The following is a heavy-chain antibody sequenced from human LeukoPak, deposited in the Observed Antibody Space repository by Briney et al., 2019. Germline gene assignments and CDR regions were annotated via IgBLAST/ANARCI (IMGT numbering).Heavy chain of an antibody. Sequence: PSETLSLTCTVSGGSISSSSYYWGWIRQPPGKGLEWIGSIYYSGSTYYNPSLKSRVTISVDTSKNQFSLKLSSVTAADTAVYCCATFFHEKGPEAFDYWGQGTLVTVSS. CDR2: IYYSGST. J-gene: IGHJ4*02. V-gene: IGHV4-39*01. CDR1: GGSISSSSYY. CDR3: ATFFHEKGPEAFDY.